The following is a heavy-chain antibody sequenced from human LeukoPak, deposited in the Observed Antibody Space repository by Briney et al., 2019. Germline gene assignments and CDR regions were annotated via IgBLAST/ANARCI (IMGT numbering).Heavy chain of an antibody. CDR1: GFTVRNNH. Sequence: SGGSLRLSCAASGFTVRNNHMSWVRQAPGKGLEWVSVIDSRDNTYHADSVKGRFTISRHTSKNTLYLQMNSLRAEDTAVYYCARGSTPLRGAFDPWGPGTLVTVSS. J-gene: IGHJ5*02. D-gene: IGHD5-24*01. CDR2: IDSRDNT. V-gene: IGHV3-53*04. CDR3: ARGSTPLRGAFDP.